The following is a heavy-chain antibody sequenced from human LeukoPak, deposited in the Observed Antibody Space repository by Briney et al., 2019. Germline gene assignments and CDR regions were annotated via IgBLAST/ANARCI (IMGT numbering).Heavy chain of an antibody. CDR3: AVVPAAIGMDV. J-gene: IGHJ6*02. Sequence: GGSLRLSCAASGFILSSYSMNWVRQAPGKGLEWVSSISSSSSYIYYADSVKGRFTISRDNAKNSLYLQMNSLRAEDTAVYYCAVVPAAIGMDVWGQGTTVTVSS. CDR1: GFILSSYS. CDR2: ISSSSSYI. D-gene: IGHD2-2*02. V-gene: IGHV3-21*01.